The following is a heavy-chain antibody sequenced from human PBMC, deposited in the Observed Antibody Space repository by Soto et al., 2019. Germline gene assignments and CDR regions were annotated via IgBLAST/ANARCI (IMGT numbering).Heavy chain of an antibody. Sequence: PGGSKRLSCAASGFPISNAWMNWVRQAPGKGLEWVGRIKSKTDGATTDFTVPVKGRFTISRDDSKNTLYLQMNTLKTDDTRLYYCTDGMGVWGQGTTVTVSS. CDR1: GFPISNAW. V-gene: IGHV3-15*07. CDR2: IKSKTDGATT. CDR3: TDGMGV. J-gene: IGHJ6*02.